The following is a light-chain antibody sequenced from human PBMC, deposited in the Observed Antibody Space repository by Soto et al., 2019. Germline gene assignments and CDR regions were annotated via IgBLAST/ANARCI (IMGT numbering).Light chain of an antibody. V-gene: IGKV2-40*01. CDR2: TVS. Sequence: DIVMTQTPLSLPVTPGEPASISCRSSQSLLDSDDGNTYLDWYLRKPGQSPQLLIYTVSYRASGVPDRFSVSGSGTDFTLKISRVEAQDVGVYYCMQSIEYPLTFVGGTTVDI. CDR1: QSLLDSDDGNTY. CDR3: MQSIEYPLT. J-gene: IGKJ4*01.